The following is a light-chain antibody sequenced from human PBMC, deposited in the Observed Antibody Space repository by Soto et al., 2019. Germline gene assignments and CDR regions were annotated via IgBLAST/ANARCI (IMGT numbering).Light chain of an antibody. J-gene: IGKJ1*01. CDR3: QQYGSSSWT. Sequence: EIVLTHSPGTLSLSPGGRATLSCRASQSVSSSYLAWYQQQPGQAPRLLIYGASSRATGIPDRFSGSGSGTDFTLTISRLEPEDFAVYYCQQYGSSSWTFRQGTTVDI. CDR1: QSVSSSY. V-gene: IGKV3-20*01. CDR2: GAS.